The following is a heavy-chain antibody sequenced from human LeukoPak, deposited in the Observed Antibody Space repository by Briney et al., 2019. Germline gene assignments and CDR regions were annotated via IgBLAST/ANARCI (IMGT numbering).Heavy chain of an antibody. CDR3: ARDSEEGITMVRGAHTNWFDP. D-gene: IGHD3-10*01. J-gene: IGHJ5*02. Sequence: SETLSLTCTVSGYSISSGYYWGWIRQPPGKGLEWIGSIYHSGSTYYNPSLKSRVTISVDTSKNQFSLKLSSVTAADTAVYYCARDSEEGITMVRGAHTNWFDPWGQGTLVTVSS. V-gene: IGHV4-38-2*02. CDR1: GYSISSGYY. CDR2: IYHSGST.